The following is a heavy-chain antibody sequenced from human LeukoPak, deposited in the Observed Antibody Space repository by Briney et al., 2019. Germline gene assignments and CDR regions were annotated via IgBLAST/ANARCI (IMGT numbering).Heavy chain of an antibody. Sequence: GGSLRLSCAASGFTLIGYWMHWVRQIPGKGLVWVSRISSDGSITTYADSVKGRFTISRDNAKNTLYLQMNSLRAEDTAVYYCAREMADILTGYYPYNWFDPWGQGTLVTVSS. CDR2: ISSDGSIT. D-gene: IGHD3-9*01. CDR3: AREMADILTGYYPYNWFDP. CDR1: GFTLIGYW. V-gene: IGHV3-74*01. J-gene: IGHJ5*02.